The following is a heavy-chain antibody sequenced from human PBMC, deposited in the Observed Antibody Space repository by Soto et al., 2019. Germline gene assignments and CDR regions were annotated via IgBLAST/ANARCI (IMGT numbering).Heavy chain of an antibody. V-gene: IGHV3-33*01. J-gene: IGHJ4*02. D-gene: IGHD4-17*01. CDR1: GFTFSSYG. CDR2: IWYDGSKK. CDR3: ERDPATVTTYFDY. Sequence: QVQLVESGGGVVQPGTSLRLSCAASGFTFSSYGMHWVRQAPGKGLEWVALIWYDGSKKKYADSVKGRFTISRDDSKSTLYLEMNSLSAEDTAVYSCERDPATVTTYFDYWGQGTLVTVSS.